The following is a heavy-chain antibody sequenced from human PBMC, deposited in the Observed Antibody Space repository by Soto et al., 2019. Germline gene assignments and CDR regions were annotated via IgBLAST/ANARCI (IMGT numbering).Heavy chain of an antibody. J-gene: IGHJ6*03. V-gene: IGHV3-64*01. D-gene: IGHD6-13*01. Sequence: EAQLVESGGGLVQPGGSLRLSCAASGFTFSNYEMHWVRQAPGKGLEYVSGISNNGAHTDYAKSVKGRFTISRDNSENTLYLQMGSLRAEDMALYYCPRRGYGSRWPNVYMDVWGKGTTVTXSS. CDR3: PRRGYGSRWPNVYMDV. CDR2: ISNNGAHT. CDR1: GFTFSNYE.